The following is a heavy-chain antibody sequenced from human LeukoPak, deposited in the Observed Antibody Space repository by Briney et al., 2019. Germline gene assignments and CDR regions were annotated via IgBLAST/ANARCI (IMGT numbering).Heavy chain of an antibody. CDR3: ARDLDSSSWYPYYYYGMDV. V-gene: IGHV3-48*01. J-gene: IGHJ6*02. CDR2: INTDSRTI. Sequence: GGSLRLSCAASGFTFSDYSMNWVRQAPGKGLEWISYINTDSRTIKYADSVKGRFTISRDNSKNTLYLQMNSLRAEDTAVYYCARDLDSSSWYPYYYYGMDVWGQGTTVTVSS. D-gene: IGHD6-13*01. CDR1: GFTFSDYS.